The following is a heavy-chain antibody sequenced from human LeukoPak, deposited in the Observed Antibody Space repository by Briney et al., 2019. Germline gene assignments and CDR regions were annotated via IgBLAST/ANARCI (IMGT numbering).Heavy chain of an antibody. J-gene: IGHJ5*02. CDR2: IIPIFGTA. CDR1: GGTFSSYA. CDR3: ARGRELAAAGWFDP. D-gene: IGHD6-13*01. V-gene: IGHV1-69*13. Sequence: SVKVSCKASGGTFSSYAISWVRQAPGQGLEWMGGIIPIFGTANYAQKFQGRVTITADESTSTAYMELSSLRSEDTAVYYCARGRELAAAGWFDPWGQGTLVTVSS.